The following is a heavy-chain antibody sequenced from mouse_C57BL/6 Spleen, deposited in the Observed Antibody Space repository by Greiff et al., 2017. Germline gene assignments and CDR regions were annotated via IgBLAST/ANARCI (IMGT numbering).Heavy chain of an antibody. Sequence: EVQLQQSGPVLVKPGASVKMSCKASGYTFTDYYMNWVKQSHGKSLEWIGVINPYNGGTSYNQKFKGKATLTVDKSSSTAYMELNSLTSEDSAVYDCARRLDITTVAFDYWGQGTTLTVSS. D-gene: IGHD1-1*01. CDR2: INPYNGGT. V-gene: IGHV1-19*01. J-gene: IGHJ2*01. CDR3: ARRLDITTVAFDY. CDR1: GYTFTDYY.